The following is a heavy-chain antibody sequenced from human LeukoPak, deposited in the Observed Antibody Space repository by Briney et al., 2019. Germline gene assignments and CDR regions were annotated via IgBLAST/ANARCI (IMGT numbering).Heavy chain of an antibody. Sequence: PGGSLRLSCAASGFTFSIYGMHWVRQAPGKGLEWVAVISYDGSKKYYADSVKGRFTISRDNSNNTLYLQMNSLRAEDTAVYYCANSHTSSWYYFAYWGQGTRVTVSS. V-gene: IGHV3-30*18. J-gene: IGHJ4*02. CDR1: GFTFSIYG. CDR2: ISYDGSKK. D-gene: IGHD6-13*01. CDR3: ANSHTSSWYYFAY.